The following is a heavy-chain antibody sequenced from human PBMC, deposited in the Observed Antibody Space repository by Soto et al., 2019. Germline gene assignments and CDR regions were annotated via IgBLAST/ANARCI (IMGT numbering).Heavy chain of an antibody. CDR3: TTHPRYYDFWSGYDY. V-gene: IGHV3-15*01. CDR2: IKSKTDGGTT. J-gene: IGHJ4*02. CDR1: GFTFSNAW. Sequence: EVQLVESGGGLVKPGGSLRLSCAASGFTFSNAWMSWVRQAQGKGLEWVGRIKSKTDGGTTDYAAPVKGRFTISRDDSKNTLYLQMNSLKTEDTAVYYCTTHPRYYDFWSGYDYWGQGTLVTVSS. D-gene: IGHD3-3*01.